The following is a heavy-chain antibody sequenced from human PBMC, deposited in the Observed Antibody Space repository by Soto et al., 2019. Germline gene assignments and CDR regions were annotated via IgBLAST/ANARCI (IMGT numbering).Heavy chain of an antibody. CDR3: ARDHPDYDSSGYFDY. V-gene: IGHV1-69*13. D-gene: IGHD3-22*01. Sequence: SVKVSCKASGGTFSSYAISWVRQAPGQGLEWMGGIIPIFGTANYAQKFQGRVTITADESTSTAYMELSSLRSEDTAVYYCARDHPDYDSSGYFDYWGQGTLVTVSS. CDR2: IIPIFGTA. J-gene: IGHJ4*02. CDR1: GGTFSSYA.